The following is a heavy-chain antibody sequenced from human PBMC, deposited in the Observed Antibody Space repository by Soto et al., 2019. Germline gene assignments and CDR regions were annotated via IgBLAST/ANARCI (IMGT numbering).Heavy chain of an antibody. J-gene: IGHJ4*02. D-gene: IGHD1-26*01. CDR1: GGSISSRSYP. Sequence: QLQLQESGPGLVKSSETLSLTCTVSGGSISSRSYPWGWIRQPPGKGLEWIGSVYYSGTTYYNPSLKSRVTMSVDTSKNQFSLQLNSVTATATAVYYRVSRVGATHPRFWGQGTLVLVSS. CDR2: VYYSGTT. V-gene: IGHV4-39*01. CDR3: VSRVGATHPRF.